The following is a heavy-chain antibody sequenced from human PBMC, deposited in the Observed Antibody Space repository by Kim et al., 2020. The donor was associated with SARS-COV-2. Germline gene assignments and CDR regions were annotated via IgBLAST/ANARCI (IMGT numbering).Heavy chain of an antibody. V-gene: IGHV3-74*01. Sequence: GGSLRLSCAASGFTFSSYWMYWVRQVPGKGLVWVSRIYSDGSSTNYADSVKGRFTVSRDNAKNTLYLQMNSLRAEDTAVYYCTRGGSTYADYWGQGTLVTVSS. D-gene: IGHD3-16*01. CDR2: IYSDGSST. CDR1: GFTFSSYW. J-gene: IGHJ4*02. CDR3: TRGGSTYADY.